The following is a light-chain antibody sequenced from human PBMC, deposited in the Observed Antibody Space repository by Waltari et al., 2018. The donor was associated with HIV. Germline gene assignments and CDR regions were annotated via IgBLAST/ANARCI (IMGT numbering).Light chain of an antibody. CDR2: KDT. J-gene: IGLJ3*02. V-gene: IGLV3-25*03. Sequence: SYDLTQPPSVSVSPGQTARITCSGDELPKLYAYWYQQKPGQAPVLFIYKDTERPSGIPARFSASSSGTTVTLTITGVQAEDEGDYYCQSRHNYDNWLFGGGTRLTVL. CDR3: QSRHNYDNWL. CDR1: ELPKLY.